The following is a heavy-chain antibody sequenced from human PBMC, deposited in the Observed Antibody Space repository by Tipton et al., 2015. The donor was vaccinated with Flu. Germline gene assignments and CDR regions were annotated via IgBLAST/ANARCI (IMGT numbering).Heavy chain of an antibody. CDR1: GDSMRRDYF. V-gene: IGHV4-38-2*02. Sequence: TLSLTCTVSGDSMRRDYFWGWIRQAPGKGLEWIGNIHYSGSPHYNPSLKSRVTISVDRSKNQFSLKVSSVTAADTAVYYCARRSYSNYVSEPKNWFDPWGQGTLVTVSS. CDR3: ARRSYSNYVSEPKNWFDP. CDR2: IHYSGSP. D-gene: IGHD4-11*01. J-gene: IGHJ5*02.